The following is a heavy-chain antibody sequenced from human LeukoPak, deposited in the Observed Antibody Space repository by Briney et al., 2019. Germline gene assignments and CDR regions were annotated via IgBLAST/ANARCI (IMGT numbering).Heavy chain of an antibody. V-gene: IGHV3-21*04. Sequence: GGSLRLSCAASGFTFSSYSMNWVRQAPGKGLEWVSSISSSSSYIYYADSVKGRFTISRDNAKNSLYLQMNSLRAEDTAVYYCAREKPAASYYYYYYMDVWGKGTTVTISS. D-gene: IGHD2-2*01. CDR3: AREKPAASYYYYYYMDV. J-gene: IGHJ6*03. CDR1: GFTFSSYS. CDR2: ISSSSSYI.